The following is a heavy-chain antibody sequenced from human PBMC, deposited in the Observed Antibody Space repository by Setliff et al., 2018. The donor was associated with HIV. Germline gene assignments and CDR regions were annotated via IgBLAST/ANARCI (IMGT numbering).Heavy chain of an antibody. Sequence: SETLSLTCTVSGGSIGLYYWSWIRQPPGKGLEWIGYIYDSHFTNYSPSLQSRVAISVDTSRNQLSLKLDSVTAADTAVYYCARGDDFHDGSCYYYPWGQGTLVTVSS. CDR3: ARGDDFHDGSCYYYP. CDR2: IYDSHFT. J-gene: IGHJ5*02. D-gene: IGHD3-22*01. CDR1: GGSIGLYY. V-gene: IGHV4-59*01.